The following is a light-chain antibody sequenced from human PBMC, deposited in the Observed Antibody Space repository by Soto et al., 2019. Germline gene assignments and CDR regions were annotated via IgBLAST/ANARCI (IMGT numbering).Light chain of an antibody. Sequence: DIVMTQSPDSLAVSLGERATINCKSSQSVLYSSNNKNYLAWYQQKPGQPPKLLIYWASTRESGVPDRFSGSGSGTDFTLTISSLQAEDFAVYYCQLHVPSPPGYTFGQGTKLEIK. CDR2: WAS. V-gene: IGKV4-1*01. J-gene: IGKJ2*01. CDR1: QSVLYSSNNKNY. CDR3: QLHVPSPPGYT.